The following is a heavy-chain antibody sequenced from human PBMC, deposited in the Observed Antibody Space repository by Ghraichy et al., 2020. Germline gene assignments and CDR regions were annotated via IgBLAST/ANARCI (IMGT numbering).Heavy chain of an antibody. V-gene: IGHV3-23*01. Sequence: GGSLRLSCAASGFTFSSYAMSWVRQAPGKGLEWVSAISGSGGSTYYADSVKGRFTISRDNSKNTLYLQMNSLRAEDTAVYYCAKGLDPVVVPAAISDWFDPWVQGTLVTVSS. CDR3: AKGLDPVVVPAAISDWFDP. CDR2: ISGSGGST. D-gene: IGHD2-2*02. CDR1: GFTFSSYA. J-gene: IGHJ5*02.